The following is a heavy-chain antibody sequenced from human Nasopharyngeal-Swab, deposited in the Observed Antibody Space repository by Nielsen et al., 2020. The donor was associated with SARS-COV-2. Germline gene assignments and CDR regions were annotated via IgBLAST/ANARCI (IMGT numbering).Heavy chain of an antibody. CDR2: MNPNSGNT. CDR1: GYTFTSYD. CDR3: ARGPTDYDFWSGYYRGGKEG. V-gene: IGHV1-8*01. D-gene: IGHD3-3*01. J-gene: IGHJ6*01. Sequence: ASVKVSCKASGYTFTSYDINWVRQATGQGLEWMGWMNPNSGNTGYAQKFQGRVTMTRNTSISTAYMELSSLRSEDTAVYYCARGPTDYDFWSGYYRGGKEGRGQGNKGNGSS.